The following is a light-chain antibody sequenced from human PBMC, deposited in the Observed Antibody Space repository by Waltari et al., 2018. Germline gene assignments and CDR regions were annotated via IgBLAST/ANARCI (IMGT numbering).Light chain of an antibody. CDR3: CSYAGADSLL. V-gene: IGLV2-8*01. CDR2: DVT. CDR1: NHDVGAYQY. J-gene: IGLJ3*02. Sequence: QSALTQPPSASGSLGQSVTISCTGTNHDVGAYQYAPWYQQYPGKAPKLLIYDVTKRPSGVSDRFSGSKSGRTASLTVSGLQPEDEAIYSCCSYAGADSLLFGGGTKLTVL.